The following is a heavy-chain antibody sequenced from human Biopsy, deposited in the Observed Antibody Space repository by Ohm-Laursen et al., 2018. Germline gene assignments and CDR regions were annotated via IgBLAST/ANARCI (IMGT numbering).Heavy chain of an antibody. CDR3: ARSPGRDRMDV. Sequence: SLRLSCTASGFSFSDYHMRWIHQAPGRGLEWVSYINVYSNKKYYADSVKGRFIVSRDNDKNSLYLQMNSLRAEDTAVYHCARSPGRDRMDVWGQGTTVIVSS. CDR2: INVYSNKK. D-gene: IGHD1-14*01. V-gene: IGHV3-11*06. CDR1: GFSFSDYH. J-gene: IGHJ6*02.